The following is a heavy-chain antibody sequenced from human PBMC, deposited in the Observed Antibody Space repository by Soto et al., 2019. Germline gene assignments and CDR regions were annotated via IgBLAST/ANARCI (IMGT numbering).Heavy chain of an antibody. D-gene: IGHD3-22*01. V-gene: IGHV1-69*13. CDR1: GGTFSSYS. J-gene: IGHJ4*02. CDR2: IIPIFGTA. Sequence: SVKVSCKASGGTFSSYSISWVRQAPGQGLEWMGGIIPIFGTANYAQKFQGRVTITADESTSTAYMELSSLRSEDTAVYYCASSVEGQSSGKYYYDSSGYYGYWGQGTLVTVSS. CDR3: ASSVEGQSSGKYYYDSSGYYGY.